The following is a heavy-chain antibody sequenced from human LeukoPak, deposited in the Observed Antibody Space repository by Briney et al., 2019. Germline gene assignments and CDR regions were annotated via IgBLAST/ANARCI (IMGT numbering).Heavy chain of an antibody. CDR3: ARDQWMATTIDY. D-gene: IGHD5-24*01. V-gene: IGHV3-33*01. J-gene: IGHJ4*02. CDR1: GSTFSSYG. Sequence: GRSLRLSCAASGSTFSSYGMHWVRQAPGKGLEWVAVIWYDGSNKYYADSVKGRFTISRDNSKNTLYLQMNSLRAEDTAVYYCARDQWMATTIDYWGQGTLVTVSS. CDR2: IWYDGSNK.